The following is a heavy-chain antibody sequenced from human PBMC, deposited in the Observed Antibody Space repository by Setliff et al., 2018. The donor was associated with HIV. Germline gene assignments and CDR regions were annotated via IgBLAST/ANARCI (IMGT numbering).Heavy chain of an antibody. D-gene: IGHD1-1*01. Sequence: GASVKVSCKASGYTFIDYFMHWVRQAPGQGLEWMGWISPNNGDTNNPQRFRGRVTTTRDTSINTAYMELSGLRSDDTAVYYCARQLSNSLECWGQGTPVTVSS. V-gene: IGHV1-2*02. J-gene: IGHJ4*02. CDR2: ISPNNGDT. CDR3: ARQLSNSLEC. CDR1: GYTFIDYF.